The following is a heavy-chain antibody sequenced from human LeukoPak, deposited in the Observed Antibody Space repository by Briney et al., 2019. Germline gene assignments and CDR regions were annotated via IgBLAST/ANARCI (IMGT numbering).Heavy chain of an antibody. CDR1: GGSFSGYY. CDR3: ARVPRAAVGATQGNFDY. CDR2: ITPSGST. Sequence: SETLSLTCGVSGGSFSGYYWSWVRQAPGKGLEWIGEITPSGSTNYNPSLKSRVTISEDTSKKQFSLRLTSLTAADTAVYYCARVPRAAVGATQGNFDYWGQGTLVTVSS. D-gene: IGHD1-26*01. V-gene: IGHV4-34*01. J-gene: IGHJ4*02.